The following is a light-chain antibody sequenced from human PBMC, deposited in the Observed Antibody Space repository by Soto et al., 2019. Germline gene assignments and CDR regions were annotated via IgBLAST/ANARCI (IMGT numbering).Light chain of an antibody. CDR2: EVT. J-gene: IGLJ1*01. Sequence: QSELAQPASVSGSPGQSIAISCTGSSSDFGIYNYVSWYQQHPGKVPKLIIYEVTNRPSGVSNRFFGSKSGNTASLTISGLQAEDEADYYCSSYTTSSTRVFGTGTKVTVL. CDR1: SSDFGIYNY. V-gene: IGLV2-14*01. CDR3: SSYTTSSTRV.